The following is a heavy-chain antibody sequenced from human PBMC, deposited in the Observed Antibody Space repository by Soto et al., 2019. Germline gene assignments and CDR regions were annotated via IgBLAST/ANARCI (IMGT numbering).Heavy chain of an antibody. J-gene: IGHJ3*01. Sequence: GGSLRLSCSASGFTFSSYAMHWVRQAPGKGLEYVSAISSNGGSTYYADSVKGRFTISRDNSKNTLYLQMSSLRAEDTAVYYCVKAQGYYYDSSGPVWGQGTMVTVSS. CDR3: VKAQGYYYDSSGPV. V-gene: IGHV3-64D*08. CDR1: GFTFSSYA. CDR2: ISSNGGST. D-gene: IGHD3-22*01.